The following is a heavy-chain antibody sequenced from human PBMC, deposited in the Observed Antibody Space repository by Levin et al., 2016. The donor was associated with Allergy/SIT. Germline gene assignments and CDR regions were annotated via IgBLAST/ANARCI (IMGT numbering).Heavy chain of an antibody. V-gene: IGHV1-69*01. D-gene: IGHD1-26*01. CDR2: IIPIFGTA. Sequence: WVRQAPGQGLEWMGGIIPIFGTANYAQKFQGRVTITADESTSTAYMELSSLRSEDTAVYYCAREVGWFDPWGQGTLVTVSS. CDR3: AREVGWFDP. J-gene: IGHJ5*02.